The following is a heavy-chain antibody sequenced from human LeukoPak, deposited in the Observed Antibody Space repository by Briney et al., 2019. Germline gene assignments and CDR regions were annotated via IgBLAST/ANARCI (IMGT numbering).Heavy chain of an antibody. J-gene: IGHJ3*02. V-gene: IGHV3-33*01. Sequence: GGSLRLSCAASGFTFSSYGMHWVRQAPGKGLEWVAVIWYDGSNKYYADSVKGRFTISRDNSKNTLYLQMNSLRAEDTAVYYCARFHWGDAFDIWGQGTMVTVSS. CDR3: ARFHWGDAFDI. D-gene: IGHD7-27*01. CDR2: IWYDGSNK. CDR1: GFTFSSYG.